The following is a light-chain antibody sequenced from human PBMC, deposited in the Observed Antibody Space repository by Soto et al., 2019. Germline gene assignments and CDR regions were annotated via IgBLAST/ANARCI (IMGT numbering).Light chain of an antibody. CDR1: NIGSKG. CDR2: SDT. V-gene: IGLV3-21*04. Sequence: SYELTQPPAVSVAPGKTASISCGGNNIGSKGVHGYQQKPGQAPVLVVYSDTDLPPVIPERFSGSKSANLATLTISRVEAGDEADYYCQVWDSGSAHVVFGGGTKLAVL. CDR3: QVWDSGSAHVV. J-gene: IGLJ2*01.